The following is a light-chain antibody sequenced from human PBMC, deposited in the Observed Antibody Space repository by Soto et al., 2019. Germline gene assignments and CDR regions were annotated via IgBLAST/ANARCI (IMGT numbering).Light chain of an antibody. CDR3: QQYGSSSLT. V-gene: IGKV3-20*01. CDR1: QSGSGSY. CDR2: GAS. J-gene: IGKJ4*01. Sequence: EIVLTQSPGGVSLSPGERATLSCRASQSGSGSYLAWYQQKPGQAPRLLIYGASTRATGIPDRFSGSGSGTDFTLTISRLEPEDVAVYYCQQYGSSSLTFGGGTKVEI.